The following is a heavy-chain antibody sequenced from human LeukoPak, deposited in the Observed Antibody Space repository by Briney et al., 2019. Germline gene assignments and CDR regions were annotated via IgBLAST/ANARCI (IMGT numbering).Heavy chain of an antibody. J-gene: IGHJ6*02. CDR2: ISGSGGST. D-gene: IGHD6-13*01. Sequence: GGSLRLSCAASGFTFSSYAMSWVRQAPGKGLEWVSAISGSGGSTYYADSVKGRFTISRDNSKNTLYLQMNSLRAEDTAVYYCAKDGGASSSWYPVYYYGLDVWGQGTTVTVSS. CDR3: AKDGGASSSWYPVYYYGLDV. CDR1: GFTFSSYA. V-gene: IGHV3-23*01.